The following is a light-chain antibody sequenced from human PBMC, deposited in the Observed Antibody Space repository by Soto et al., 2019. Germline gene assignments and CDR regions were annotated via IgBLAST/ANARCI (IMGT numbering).Light chain of an antibody. CDR1: SGHSSYI. CDR3: ETWDSNTRV. Sequence: QSVLTQSSSASASLGSSVKLTCTLSSGHSSYIIAWHQQQPGKAPRYLMKLEGSGSYNKGSGVPDRFSGSSSGADRYLTIYNLQLEDEADYYFETWDSNTRVFGGGTKLTVL. V-gene: IGLV4-60*02. CDR2: LEGSGSY. J-gene: IGLJ3*02.